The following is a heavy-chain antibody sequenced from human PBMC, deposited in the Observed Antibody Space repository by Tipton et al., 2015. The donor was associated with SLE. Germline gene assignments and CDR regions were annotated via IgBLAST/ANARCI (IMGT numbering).Heavy chain of an antibody. V-gene: IGHV3-30*04. Sequence: SLRLSCAASGFTFSTYAMHWVRQAPGKGLEGVAVISYDGSNKYYADSVKGRFTISRDNSKNTLYLQMNSLRAEDTALYYCANSLLPRCGVDVCGQGTTVAVS. CDR1: GFTFSTYA. CDR3: ANSLLPRCGVDV. CDR2: ISYDGSNK. J-gene: IGHJ6*02. D-gene: IGHD2/OR15-2a*01.